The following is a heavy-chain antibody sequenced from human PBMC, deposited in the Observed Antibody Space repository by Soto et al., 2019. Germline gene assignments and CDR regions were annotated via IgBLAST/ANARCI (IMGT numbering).Heavy chain of an antibody. CDR2: ISAYNGNT. D-gene: IGHD2-15*01. V-gene: IGHV1-18*04. Sequence: ASVKVSCKASGYTFTSYGISWVRQAPGQGLEWMGWISAYNGNTNYAQKLQGRVTMTTDTSTSTAYMELRSLRSDDTAVYYCARDRPVVAARQDNWFDPWGQGTLVTVSS. J-gene: IGHJ5*02. CDR3: ARDRPVVAARQDNWFDP. CDR1: GYTFTSYG.